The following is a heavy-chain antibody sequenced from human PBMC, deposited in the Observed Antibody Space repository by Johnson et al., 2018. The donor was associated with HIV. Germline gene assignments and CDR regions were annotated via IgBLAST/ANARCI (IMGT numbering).Heavy chain of an antibody. Sequence: EVQLVESGGGLVQPGGSLRLSCAASGFTFSRYDMHWVRQVTGKGLEWVSAIGAAGDTYYSDSVKGRITISRENAKNSLYLQMNSLRVGDTAIYYCARSSVRDDAIDIWCQGTLVTVAS. CDR3: ARSSVRDDAIDI. CDR2: IGAAGDT. J-gene: IGHJ3*02. CDR1: GFTFSRYD. D-gene: IGHD3-10*01. V-gene: IGHV3-13*01.